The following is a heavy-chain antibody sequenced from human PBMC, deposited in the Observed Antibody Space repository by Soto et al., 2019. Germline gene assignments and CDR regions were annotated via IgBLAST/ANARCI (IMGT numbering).Heavy chain of an antibody. D-gene: IGHD2-2*01. CDR3: ARRRVVPAAPGGYGMDA. Sequence: TLSLTRTVSGGSISSSSYYWGWIRQPPVKGLEWIGSIYYIGSTYYNPSLKSRVTISVATSKNQFSLKLSSVTAADTAVYYCARRRVVPAAPGGYGMDAWGQGTTFTVSS. V-gene: IGHV4-39*01. J-gene: IGHJ6*02. CDR1: GGSISSSSYY. CDR2: IYYIGST.